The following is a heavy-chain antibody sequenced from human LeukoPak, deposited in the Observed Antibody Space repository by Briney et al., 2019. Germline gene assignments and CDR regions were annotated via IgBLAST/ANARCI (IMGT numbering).Heavy chain of an antibody. D-gene: IGHD3-3*01. J-gene: IGHJ6*03. CDR1: GFTFSSYA. CDR3: AKGDFWSGPNSYYYYYYMDV. CDR2: ISGSGGST. Sequence: PGGSLRLSCAASGFTFSSYAMSWVRQAPGKGLEWVSAISGSGGSTYYADSVKGRFTISRDNSKNTLYLQMNSLRAEDTAVYYCAKGDFWSGPNSYYYYYYMDVWGKGTTVTVSS. V-gene: IGHV3-23*01.